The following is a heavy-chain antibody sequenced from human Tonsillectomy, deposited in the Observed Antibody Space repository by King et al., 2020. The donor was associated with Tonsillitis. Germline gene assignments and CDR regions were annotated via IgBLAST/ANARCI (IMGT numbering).Heavy chain of an antibody. CDR1: GFSFDDYA. Sequence: VQLVESGGALVQPGRSLRLSCAASGFSFDDYAMHWVRQAPGKGLEWVSGISWNSGSIGYADSVKGRFTISRDNAKNSLYLQMNSLRAEDTALYYCAKARSPGWLGDKWFDPWGQGTLVTVSS. CDR2: ISWNSGSI. D-gene: IGHD6-19*01. CDR3: AKARSPGWLGDKWFDP. V-gene: IGHV3-9*01. J-gene: IGHJ5*02.